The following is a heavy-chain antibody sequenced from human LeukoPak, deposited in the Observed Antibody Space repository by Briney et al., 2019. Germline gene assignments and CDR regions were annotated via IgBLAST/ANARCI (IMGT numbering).Heavy chain of an antibody. Sequence: PPETLSLTCAVYGGSFSGYYWSWIRQPPGKGLEWVAVMSYDGSNKYYADSVKGRFTISRDNSKNTLYLQMKSLRAEDTAVYYCAKGFGYFDMDGAFDIWGQGTMVTVSS. CDR1: GGSFSGYY. CDR2: MSYDGSNK. D-gene: IGHD3-9*01. J-gene: IGHJ3*02. CDR3: AKGFGYFDMDGAFDI. V-gene: IGHV3-30*18.